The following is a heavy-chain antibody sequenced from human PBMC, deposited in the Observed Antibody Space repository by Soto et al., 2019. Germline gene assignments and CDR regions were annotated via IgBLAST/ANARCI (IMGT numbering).Heavy chain of an antibody. CDR2: IFSNDEK. J-gene: IGHJ4*02. Sequence: GSGPTLVNPTETLTLTCPVSGFSLSNARMGVSWIRQPPGKALEWLAHIFSNDEKSYSTSLKSRLTISKDTSKSQVVLTMTNMDPVDTATYYCARSRYSSSWYYFDYWGQGTLVTVSS. CDR1: GFSLSNARMG. CDR3: ARSRYSSSWYYFDY. D-gene: IGHD6-13*01. V-gene: IGHV2-26*01.